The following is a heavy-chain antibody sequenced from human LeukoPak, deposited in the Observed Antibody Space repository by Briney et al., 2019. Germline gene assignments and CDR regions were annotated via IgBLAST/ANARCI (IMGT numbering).Heavy chain of an antibody. CDR2: IRYDGSNK. CDR1: GFTFSSYG. Sequence: PGGSLRLSCAASGFTFSSYGMHWVRQAPGKGLEWVAFIRYDGSNKYYADSVKGRFTISRDNSKNTLYLQMNSLRAEDTAVYYCAKDQFMVRGVDFWGQGTLVTVSS. J-gene: IGHJ4*02. V-gene: IGHV3-30*02. CDR3: AKDQFMVRGVDF. D-gene: IGHD3-10*01.